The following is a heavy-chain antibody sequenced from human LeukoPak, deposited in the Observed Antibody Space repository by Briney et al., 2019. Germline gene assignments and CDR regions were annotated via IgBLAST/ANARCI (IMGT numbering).Heavy chain of an antibody. D-gene: IGHD2-15*01. J-gene: IGHJ6*04. CDR1: GYTFTSYR. V-gene: IGHV1-69*06. Sequence: SVKVSCKASGYTFTSYRISWVRQAPGQGLEWMGGIIPLFGTPDYAQKFQDRLTITADKSTSTAYMELSSLRSEDTAVYYCASATLRCSGGSCYEMDVWGKGTTVTVSS. CDR3: ASATLRCSGGSCYEMDV. CDR2: IIPLFGTP.